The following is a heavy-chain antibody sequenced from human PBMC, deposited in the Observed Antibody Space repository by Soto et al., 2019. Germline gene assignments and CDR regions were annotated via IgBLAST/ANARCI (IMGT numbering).Heavy chain of an antibody. Sequence: EVQLVESGGGLVQPGGSLRLSCAASGFTFSSYWMHWVRQAPGKGLVWVSRINSDGRSTSYADSVKGRFTISRDNAKNTLYLQMNSLRAEVTAVYYCARERITMVRGPVDYWGQGTLVTVSS. J-gene: IGHJ4*02. D-gene: IGHD3-10*01. CDR3: ARERITMVRGPVDY. CDR1: GFTFSSYW. CDR2: INSDGRST. V-gene: IGHV3-74*01.